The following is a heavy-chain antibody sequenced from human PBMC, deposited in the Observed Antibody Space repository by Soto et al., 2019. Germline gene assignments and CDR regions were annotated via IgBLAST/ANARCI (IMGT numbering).Heavy chain of an antibody. J-gene: IGHJ4*02. CDR2: LYSGGST. D-gene: IGHD1-1*01. V-gene: IGHV3-66*01. CDR3: TLQLSGPY. CDR1: GFSVSTNY. Sequence: GGSLRLSCAASGFSVSTNYMSWVRQAPGKGLEWVSVLYSGGSTYYADSVKGRFTISRDNSKNTLYLQMNSLRAEDTALYYCTLQLSGPYWGQGTLVTVSS.